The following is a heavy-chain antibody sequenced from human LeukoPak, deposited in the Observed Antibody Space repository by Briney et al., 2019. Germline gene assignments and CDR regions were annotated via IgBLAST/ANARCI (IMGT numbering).Heavy chain of an antibody. V-gene: IGHV1-2*02. D-gene: IGHD4-17*01. CDR1: GYTFTGYY. CDR3: ARVLTTVTPWFP. CDR2: INPNSGGT. Sequence: ASVKVSCKASGYTFTGYYMHWVRQAPGQGLEWMGWINPNSGGTSYAQKFQGRVTMTRDTSISTAYMELSRLRSDDTAVYYCARVLTTVTPWFPWGQGTLVTVSS. J-gene: IGHJ5*02.